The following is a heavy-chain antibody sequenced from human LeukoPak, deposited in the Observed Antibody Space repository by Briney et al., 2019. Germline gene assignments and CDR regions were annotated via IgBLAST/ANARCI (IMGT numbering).Heavy chain of an antibody. J-gene: IGHJ6*04. V-gene: IGHV1-3*01. Sequence: ASVKVSCKASGYTFTSYAMHWVRQAPGQRLEWMGWINAGNGSTKYSQKFQGRVTITRDTSASTAYMELSSLRSEDTAVYYYARESYDILTGYKAPYMDVWGKGTTVTVSS. CDR2: INAGNGST. CDR1: GYTFTSYA. CDR3: ARESYDILTGYKAPYMDV. D-gene: IGHD3-9*01.